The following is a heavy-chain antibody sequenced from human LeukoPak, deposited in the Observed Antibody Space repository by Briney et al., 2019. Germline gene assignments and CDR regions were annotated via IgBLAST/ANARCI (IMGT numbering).Heavy chain of an antibody. Sequence: PSETLSLTCTVSDDSITMYYWTWIRQPPGKGLEWFGYVDHTGSTNFNPSLNGRVSISRDPSKNLFSLRLRSVTAADTAVYFCARGRVSSSTWYSTYYYYFYMDVWGKGTTVTVSS. CDR3: ARGRVSSSTWYSTYYYYFYMDV. CDR1: DDSITMYY. V-gene: IGHV4-59*01. D-gene: IGHD1-1*01. J-gene: IGHJ6*03. CDR2: VDHTGST.